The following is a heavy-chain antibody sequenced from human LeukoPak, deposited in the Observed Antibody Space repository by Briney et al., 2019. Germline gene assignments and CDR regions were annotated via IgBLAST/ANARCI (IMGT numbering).Heavy chain of an antibody. CDR1: GFTFSSYD. J-gene: IGHJ4*02. CDR3: ARVKQTDY. D-gene: IGHD6-13*01. V-gene: IGHV3-48*01. CDR2: ISSSSSTI. Sequence: GGSLRLSCAASGFTFSSYDMNWVRQAPGKGLEWVSYISSSSSTIYYADSVKGRFTISRDNAKNSLYLQMNSLRAEDTAVYYCARVKQTDYWGQGTLVTVSS.